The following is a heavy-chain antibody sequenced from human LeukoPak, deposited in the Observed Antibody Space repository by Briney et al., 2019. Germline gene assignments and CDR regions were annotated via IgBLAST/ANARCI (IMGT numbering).Heavy chain of an antibody. CDR3: ARLRTDTRDFDY. Sequence: SETLSLTCTVSGGSIGGTSYYWGWIRQPPGKGLAWIGSIFYSGSTYYNPSLKSRVTISVDTSKNQFSLKLSSVTAADTAVYYCARLRTDTRDFDYWGQGTLVTVSS. D-gene: IGHD3/OR15-3a*01. CDR1: GGSIGGTSYY. CDR2: IFYSGST. J-gene: IGHJ4*02. V-gene: IGHV4-39*01.